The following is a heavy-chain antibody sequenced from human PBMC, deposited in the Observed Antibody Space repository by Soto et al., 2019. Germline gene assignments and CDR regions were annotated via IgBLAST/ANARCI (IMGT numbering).Heavy chain of an antibody. CDR2: IDPSDSYT. Sequence: GESLKISCKGSGYSFTNYWISWVRQMPGKGLEWMGRIDPSDSYTNYSPSFQGHVTISADKSISTAYLQWSSLKASDTAIYYCARLTSLPVKNYYYYAMDVWGQGTTVTVSS. CDR3: ARLTSLPVKNYYYYAMDV. CDR1: GYSFTNYW. J-gene: IGHJ6*02. V-gene: IGHV5-10-1*01. D-gene: IGHD3-3*01.